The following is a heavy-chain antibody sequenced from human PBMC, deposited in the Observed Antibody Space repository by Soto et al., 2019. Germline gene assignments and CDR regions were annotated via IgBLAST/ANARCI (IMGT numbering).Heavy chain of an antibody. CDR2: VRGSGGTT. CDR3: AICTVDTIVTSGWCHYLDP. V-gene: IGHV3-23*01. CDR1: GFTFSSSA. Sequence: EVQLLDSGGGLVQPGGSLRLSCAASGFTFSSSAMSWVRQAPGEGLELVSAVRGSGGTTYSADSVRGRITISRDNSKNTLYLQMNSLRAEATAIYFCAICTVDTIVTSGWCHYLDPWGQGTVVTVSS. J-gene: IGHJ5*02. D-gene: IGHD6-19*01.